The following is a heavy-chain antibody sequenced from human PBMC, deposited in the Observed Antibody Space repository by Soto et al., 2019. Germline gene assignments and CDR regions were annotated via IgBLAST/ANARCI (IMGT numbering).Heavy chain of an antibody. CDR3: AKDRGGVLIDY. CDR1: GFTFSSYG. CDR2: ISYDGSNK. V-gene: IGHV3-30*18. J-gene: IGHJ4*02. Sequence: GGSLRLSCAASGFTFSSYGMHWVRQAPGKGLEWVAVISYDGSNKYYADSVKGRFTISRDNSKNTLYLQMNSLRAEDTAVYYCAKDRGGVLIDYWGQGTLVTVSS. D-gene: IGHD2-21*01.